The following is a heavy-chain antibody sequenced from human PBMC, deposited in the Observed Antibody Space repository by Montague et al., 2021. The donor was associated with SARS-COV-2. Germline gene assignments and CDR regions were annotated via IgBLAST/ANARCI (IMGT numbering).Heavy chain of an antibody. CDR1: GFTFSSYA. V-gene: IGHV3-30*04. J-gene: IGHJ4*02. CDR3: AREGITAAGKDFDY. CDR2: ISYDGTNE. D-gene: IGHD6-13*01. Sequence: SLSLSFSASGFTFSSYAMHWVRQAPGKGLEWVAVISYDGTNEYYADSVKGRFTISRDNSKNTLYLQMNSLRAEDTAVYYCAREGITAAGKDFDYWGQGTLVTVFS.